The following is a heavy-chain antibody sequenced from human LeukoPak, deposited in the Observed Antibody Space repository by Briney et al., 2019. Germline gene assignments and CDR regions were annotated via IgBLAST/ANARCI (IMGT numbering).Heavy chain of an antibody. V-gene: IGHV3-48*03. CDR3: AKDTGDGDSNFDY. CDR1: GFTFKSYE. CDR2: ISSSGTTI. Sequence: GGSLRLSCVASGFTFKSYEMNWVRQAPGKGLEWISYISSSGTTIYYADSVKGRFTISRDNAKNSLYLQMNSLRAEDTAVYYCAKDTGDGDSNFDYWGQGTLVTVSS. D-gene: IGHD4-17*01. J-gene: IGHJ4*02.